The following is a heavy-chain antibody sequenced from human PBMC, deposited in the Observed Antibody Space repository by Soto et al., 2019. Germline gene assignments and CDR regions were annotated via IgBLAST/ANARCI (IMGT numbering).Heavy chain of an antibody. J-gene: IGHJ4*02. CDR2: IYYSGNT. CDR1: GGSISSYY. V-gene: IGHV4-59*06. D-gene: IGHD4-17*01. Sequence: SETLSLTCTVSGGSISSYYWSWIRQHPGKGLEWIGYIYYSGNTYYNPSLKSRVTISEDTSKNQFSLKLSSVTAADTAVYYCARASTTVTTLDYWGQGTLVTVSS. CDR3: ARASTTVTTLDY.